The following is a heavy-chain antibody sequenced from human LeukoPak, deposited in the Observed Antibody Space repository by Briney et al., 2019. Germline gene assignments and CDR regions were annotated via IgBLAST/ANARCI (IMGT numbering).Heavy chain of an antibody. CDR3: AREMDIAMVFDY. CDR1: GFTFSGYW. Sequence: GGSLRLSCAASGFTFSGYWMHWVRQPPGKGLVWVSRINTDGSSAWYADSVKGRFTISRDNAKNTLYLQMNSLRAEDTALYFCAREMDIAMVFDYWGQGTMVTVSP. J-gene: IGHJ4*02. V-gene: IGHV3-74*01. CDR2: INTDGSSA. D-gene: IGHD5-18*01.